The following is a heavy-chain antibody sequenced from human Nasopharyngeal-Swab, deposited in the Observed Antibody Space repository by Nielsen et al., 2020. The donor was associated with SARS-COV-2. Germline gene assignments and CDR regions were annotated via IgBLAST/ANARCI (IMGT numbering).Heavy chain of an antibody. CDR3: ARDIITMVRGGFDI. D-gene: IGHD3-10*01. CDR1: GFTFSDYY. V-gene: IGHV3-11*04. Sequence: GGSLRLSCAASGFTFSDYYMSWIRQAPGKGLEWVSYISSSGSTIYYADSVKGRFTISRDNAKNSLYPQMNSLRAEDTAVYYCARDIITMVRGGFDIWGQGTMVTVSS. CDR2: ISSSGSTI. J-gene: IGHJ3*02.